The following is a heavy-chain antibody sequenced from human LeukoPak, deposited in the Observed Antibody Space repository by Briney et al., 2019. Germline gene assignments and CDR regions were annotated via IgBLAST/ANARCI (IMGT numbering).Heavy chain of an antibody. CDR2: ISAYNGNT. V-gene: IGHV1-18*01. D-gene: IGHD3-16*02. J-gene: IGHJ4*02. Sequence: GASVKVSCKASGYTFTSYGISWVRQAPGQGLEWMGWISAYNGNTNYAQKLQGRVTMTTDTSTSTACMELRRLRSDDTAVYYCARGLGDYVWGSYRPNFDYWGQGTLVTVSS. CDR1: GYTFTSYG. CDR3: ARGLGDYVWGSYRPNFDY.